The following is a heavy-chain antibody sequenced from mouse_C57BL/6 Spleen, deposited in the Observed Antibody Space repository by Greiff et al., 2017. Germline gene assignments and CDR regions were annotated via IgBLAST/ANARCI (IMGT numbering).Heavy chain of an antibody. V-gene: IGHV1-15*01. CDR1: GYTFTDYE. J-gene: IGHJ4*01. Sequence: VKLQESGAELVRPGASVTLSCKASGYTFTDYEMHWVKQTPVHGLEWIGAIDPETGGTAYNQKFKGKAILTADKSSSTAYMELRSLTSEDSAVYYCTKLGRYAMDYWGQGTSVTVSS. CDR2: IDPETGGT. CDR3: TKLGRYAMDY. D-gene: IGHD4-1*01.